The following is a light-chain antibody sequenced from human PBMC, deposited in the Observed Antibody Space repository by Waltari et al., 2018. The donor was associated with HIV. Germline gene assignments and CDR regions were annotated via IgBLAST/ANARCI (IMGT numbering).Light chain of an antibody. CDR2: RND. J-gene: IGLJ3*02. CDR3: AAWDSSLDSWV. CDR1: SNNVGNQG. V-gene: IGLV10-54*01. Sequence: QAGLTQPPSVSKGLRQTATPTCTGNSNNVGNQGAAWLQKHQGHPPKLLSYRNDNRPSGISERLSASRSGNTASLTITGLQPEDEADYYCAAWDSSLDSWVFGGGTKVTVL.